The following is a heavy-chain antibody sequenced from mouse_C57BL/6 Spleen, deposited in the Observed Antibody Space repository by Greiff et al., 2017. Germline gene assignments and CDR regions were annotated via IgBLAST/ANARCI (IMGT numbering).Heavy chain of an antibody. J-gene: IGHJ4*01. CDR3: TRGSYYAMYD. Sequence: QVQLQQPGAELVRPGASVTLSCKASGYTFTDYEMHWVKQTPVHGLEWIGAIDPDTGGTDYNQKFKGKAILTADKSSSTAYMELRSLTSEDSAVYYCTRGSYYAMYDWGQGTSVTVSS. CDR1: GYTFTDYE. CDR2: IDPDTGGT. V-gene: IGHV1-15*01.